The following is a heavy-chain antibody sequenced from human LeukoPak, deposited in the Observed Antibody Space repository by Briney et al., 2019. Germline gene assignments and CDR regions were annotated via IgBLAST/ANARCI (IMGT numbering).Heavy chain of an antibody. Sequence: GGSLRLSCAASGFTFSRYWMAWVRQAPGKGLEWVANIRGDAGDKGYADSVRDRFTISRDNGKNSLYLQMNSLTAEDTAVYYCARDVHGALGFWGQGTLVVVSS. CDR3: ARDVHGALGF. J-gene: IGHJ4*02. CDR1: GFTFSRYW. V-gene: IGHV3-7*01. D-gene: IGHD4/OR15-4a*01. CDR2: IRGDAGDK.